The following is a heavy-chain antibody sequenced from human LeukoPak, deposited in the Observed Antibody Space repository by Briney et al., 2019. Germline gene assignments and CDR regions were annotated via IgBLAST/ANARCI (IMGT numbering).Heavy chain of an antibody. CDR2: INPSGGST. D-gene: IGHD5-12*01. V-gene: IGHV1-46*01. J-gene: IGHJ4*02. CDR1: GYTFTGCY. CDR3: ATRKAAHSGYDPPPFDY. Sequence: GASVKVSCKASGYTFTGCYMHWVRQAPGQGLEWMGIINPSGGSTSYAQRFQGRVTMTRDTSTSTVYMELSSLRSEDTAVYYCATRKAAHSGYDPPPFDYWGQGTLVTVSS.